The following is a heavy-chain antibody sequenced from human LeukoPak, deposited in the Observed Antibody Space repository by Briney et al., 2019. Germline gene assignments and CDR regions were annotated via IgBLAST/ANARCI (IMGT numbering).Heavy chain of an antibody. Sequence: SETLSLTCGVSGYSINSGYLWGWMRQPPGKGLEWIGSIYSTGSTYYNPSLNSRVTISTDPSKNQFSLKLTSVTAADTAIYYCASKPTVIKSVYMDVWGEGTTVTVSS. CDR1: GYSINSGYL. J-gene: IGHJ6*03. CDR3: ASKPTVIKSVYMDV. CDR2: IYSTGST. D-gene: IGHD4-17*01. V-gene: IGHV4-38-2*01.